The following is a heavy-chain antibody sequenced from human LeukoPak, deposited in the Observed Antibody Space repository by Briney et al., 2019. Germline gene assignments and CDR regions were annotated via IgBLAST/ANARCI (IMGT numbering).Heavy chain of an antibody. J-gene: IGHJ5*02. Sequence: GGSLRLSCAASGFTFSDHYMDWVRQAPGKGLEWVGRTRNKANSYTTEYAASVKGRFTISRDDSKNSLYLQMNSLKTEDTAVYYCARDIRNDYVWGSGSWFDPWGQGTLVTVSS. CDR1: GFTFSDHY. D-gene: IGHD3-16*01. CDR2: TRNKANSYTT. CDR3: ARDIRNDYVWGSGSWFDP. V-gene: IGHV3-72*01.